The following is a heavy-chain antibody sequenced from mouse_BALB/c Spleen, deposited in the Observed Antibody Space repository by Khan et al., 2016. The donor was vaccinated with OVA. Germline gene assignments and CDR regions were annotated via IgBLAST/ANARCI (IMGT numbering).Heavy chain of an antibody. CDR2: ITVKSDNSGA. CDR1: GFTFSYYR. Sequence: VQLVETGGGLVRPGNSLKLSCVTSGFTFSYYRMHWLRQFPGKRLEWIAVITVKSDNSGANYAESVKGRFTISRDDSKSSVYLQMNSLREEDTATYYCSRGGYYYGTPFDYWGQGTTLTVSS. J-gene: IGHJ2*01. D-gene: IGHD1-1*01. V-gene: IGHV13-2*02. CDR3: SRGGYYYGTPFDY.